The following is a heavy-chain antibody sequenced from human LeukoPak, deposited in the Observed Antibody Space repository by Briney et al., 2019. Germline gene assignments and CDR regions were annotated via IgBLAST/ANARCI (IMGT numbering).Heavy chain of an antibody. Sequence: GGSLRLSCAASGFTFSSYWMSWVRQAPGKGLEWVANIKQDGSEKYYVDSVKGRFTIPRDNAKNSLYLQMNSLRAEDTAVYYCARDDRGNWFDPWGQGTLVTVSS. J-gene: IGHJ5*02. CDR2: IKQDGSEK. CDR3: ARDDRGNWFDP. V-gene: IGHV3-7*01. CDR1: GFTFSSYW. D-gene: IGHD3-10*01.